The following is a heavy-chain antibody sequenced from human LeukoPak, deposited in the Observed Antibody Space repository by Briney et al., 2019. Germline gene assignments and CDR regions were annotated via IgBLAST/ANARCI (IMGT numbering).Heavy chain of an antibody. J-gene: IGHJ3*02. CDR3: AIEGELGNFDAFDI. CDR1: GFTFSSHG. V-gene: IGHV3-30*03. Sequence: GGSLRLSCAASGFTFSSHGMHWVRQAPGKGLEWVALILYDGSNKYYSDSVQGRFTISRDSSRNTLYLQMNSLRAEDTAVYYCAIEGELGNFDAFDIWGQGTMVTVSS. D-gene: IGHD7-27*01. CDR2: ILYDGSNK.